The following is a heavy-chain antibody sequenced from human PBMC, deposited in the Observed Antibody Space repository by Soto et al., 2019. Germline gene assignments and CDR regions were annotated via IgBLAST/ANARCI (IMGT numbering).Heavy chain of an antibody. Sequence: GASVKVSCKASGYTFTSYGISWVRQAPGQGLEWMGWISAYNGNTNCAQKLQGRVTMTTDTSTSTAYMELGSLRSDDTAVYYCARVAGAAANPDYYYYYMDVWGKGTTVTVSS. CDR2: ISAYNGNT. J-gene: IGHJ6*03. CDR3: ARVAGAAANPDYYYYYMDV. V-gene: IGHV1-18*01. D-gene: IGHD2-15*01. CDR1: GYTFTSYG.